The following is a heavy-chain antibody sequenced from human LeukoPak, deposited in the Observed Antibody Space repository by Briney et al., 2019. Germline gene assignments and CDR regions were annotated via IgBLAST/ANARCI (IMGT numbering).Heavy chain of an antibody. J-gene: IGHJ6*04. CDR3: ARDNGGYSAEGGPGLMDV. V-gene: IGHV1-2*02. Sequence: AASVKVSCKASGYTFTGYYMHWVRQAPGQGLEWMGWINPNSGGTNYAQKFQGRVTMTRDTSISTAYMELSRLRSDDTAVYYCARDNGGYSAEGGPGLMDVWGKGTTVTVSS. CDR2: INPNSGGT. D-gene: IGHD6-13*01. CDR1: GYTFTGYY.